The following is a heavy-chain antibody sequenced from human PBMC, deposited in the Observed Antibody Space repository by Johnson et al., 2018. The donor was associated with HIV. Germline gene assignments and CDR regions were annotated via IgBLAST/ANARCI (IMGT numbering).Heavy chain of an antibody. J-gene: IGHJ3*02. Sequence: QVQLVESGGGLIKPGGSLRISCEASNFTFKDYYMSWIRQAPGKGLEWVSYISGSGFDTFYADSVRGRFTISRNNSRNSLFLQMNSLREEDAAVYYCARAPSVGTPGFFEAFVIWAKGQGSPSLQ. CDR2: ISGSGFDT. CDR1: NFTFKDYY. V-gene: IGHV3-11*04. D-gene: IGHD1-26*01. CDR3: ARAPSVGTPGFFEAFVI.